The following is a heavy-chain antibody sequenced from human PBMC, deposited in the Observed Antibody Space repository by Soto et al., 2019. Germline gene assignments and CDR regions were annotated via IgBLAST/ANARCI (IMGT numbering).Heavy chain of an antibody. V-gene: IGHV4-34*01. D-gene: IGHD3-10*01. Sequence: QVQLQQWGAGLLKPSETLSLTCAVYGGSFSGYYWSWIRQPPGKGLEWIGEINHSGSTNYNPSLKNRVTISVDTSKNQFSLKLSSVTAADTAVYYCARGFGQLLWFGGRWFDPWGQGTLVTVSS. CDR2: INHSGST. CDR3: ARGFGQLLWFGGRWFDP. J-gene: IGHJ5*02. CDR1: GGSFSGYY.